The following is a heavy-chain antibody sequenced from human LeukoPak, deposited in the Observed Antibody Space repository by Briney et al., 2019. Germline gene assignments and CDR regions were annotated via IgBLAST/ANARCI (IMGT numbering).Heavy chain of an antibody. CDR3: ARGSGAMNWFDP. CDR2: MNPNSGNT. V-gene: IGHV1-8*01. J-gene: IGHJ5*02. D-gene: IGHD6-25*01. Sequence: GASVKVSCKASGYTFTSYDINWVRQAPGQGLEWMGWMNPNSGNTGYAQKFQGRVTMTRNTSISTAYMELSSLRSEDTAVYYCARGSGAMNWFDPWGQGTLVTVSS. CDR1: GYTFTSYD.